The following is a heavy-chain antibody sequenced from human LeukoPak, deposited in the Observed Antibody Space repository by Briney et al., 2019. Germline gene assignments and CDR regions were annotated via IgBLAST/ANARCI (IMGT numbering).Heavy chain of an antibody. CDR3: ARPPDNYYYYYMDV. Sequence: GGSLRLSCAASGFTFSSYSMNWVRQAPGKGLEWVSSISSGSSYIYYADSVKGRFTISRDNAKNSPYLQMNSLRAEDTAVYYCARPPDNYYYYYMDVWGKGTTVTISS. CDR2: ISSGSSYI. V-gene: IGHV3-21*01. J-gene: IGHJ6*03. CDR1: GFTFSSYS.